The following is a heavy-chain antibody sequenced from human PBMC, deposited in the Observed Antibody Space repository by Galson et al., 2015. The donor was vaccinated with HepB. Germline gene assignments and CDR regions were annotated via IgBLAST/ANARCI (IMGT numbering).Heavy chain of an antibody. CDR1: GFTFSSYN. CDR2: ISIISSYI. Sequence: LRLSCAASGFTFSSYNMNWVRQAPGKGLEWVSSISIISSYIYYADSVKGRFTISRDNAKNSLYLQMNSLRAEDTAVYYCARGEESFDYWGQGTLVTVSS. V-gene: IGHV3-21*01. J-gene: IGHJ4*02. D-gene: IGHD1-26*01. CDR3: ARGEESFDY.